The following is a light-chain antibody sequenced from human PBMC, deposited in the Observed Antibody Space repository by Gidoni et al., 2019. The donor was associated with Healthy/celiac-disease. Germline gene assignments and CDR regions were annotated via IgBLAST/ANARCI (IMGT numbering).Light chain of an antibody. CDR1: QSVSSN. J-gene: IGKJ5*01. V-gene: IGKV3-15*01. CDR3: QQYNNWPSIT. Sequence: EIVMTQSPATLSVSPGERATLSCRASQSVSSNLAWYQQKPGQAPRLLIYGASTRATGIPARFSCSGSGTEFTLIISSLQSEDFAVYYCQQYNNWPSITFGQGTRLEIK. CDR2: GAS.